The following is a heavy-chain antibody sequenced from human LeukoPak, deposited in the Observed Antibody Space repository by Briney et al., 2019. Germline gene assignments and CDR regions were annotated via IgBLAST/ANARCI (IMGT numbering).Heavy chain of an antibody. D-gene: IGHD4/OR15-4a*01. CDR2: SAHDEVGK. V-gene: IGHV3-30*03. J-gene: IGHJ4*02. CDR3: ARDRGYGEHEPFES. CDR1: GFTFSDYA. Sequence: GGSLRLSCVGSGFTFSDYAIHWVRQAPGKGLERVAVSAHDEVGKQFADSVKGRFTLSRDNSRDSVHLQMNRLRDEDTAVYYCARDRGYGEHEPFESWGQGSLVTVSS.